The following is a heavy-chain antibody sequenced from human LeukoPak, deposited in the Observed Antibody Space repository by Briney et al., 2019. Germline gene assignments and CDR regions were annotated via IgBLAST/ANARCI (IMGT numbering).Heavy chain of an antibody. V-gene: IGHV4-39*02. CDR1: GGSISSYY. J-gene: IGHJ5*02. CDR2: IYHSGTT. CDR3: ATFRAFAEPPSS. D-gene: IGHD1-26*01. Sequence: PAETLSLTCTVSGGSISSYYWGWIRQPPGKGLEWIAGIYHSGTTYYNPSLKSRVIISVDTSKNHFSLRLSSVTAADTAVYYCATFRAFAEPPSSWGPGTLVTVSA.